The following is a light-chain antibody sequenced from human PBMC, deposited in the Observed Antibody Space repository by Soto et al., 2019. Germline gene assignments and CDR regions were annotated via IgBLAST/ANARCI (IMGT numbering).Light chain of an antibody. CDR3: SSYAGSTKGV. Sequence: QSVLTQPPSASGSPGQSVTISCTGTSSDVGGYNYVSWYQQHPGKAPKLMIYEVSKRPSGVPDRFSGSKSGNTASLTFSGLQAEDEADYYCSSYAGSTKGVFGTGTKVTVL. V-gene: IGLV2-8*01. CDR2: EVS. CDR1: SSDVGGYNY. J-gene: IGLJ1*01.